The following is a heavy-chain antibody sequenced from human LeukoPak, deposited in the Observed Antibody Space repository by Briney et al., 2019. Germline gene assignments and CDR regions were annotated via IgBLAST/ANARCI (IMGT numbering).Heavy chain of an antibody. D-gene: IGHD2/OR15-2a*01. Sequence: HSGGSLRLSCAASSFTFSSYSMNWVRQAPGKGLEWVAVISYDGSNKYYADSVKGRFTISRDNSENTLYLQMNSLRAEDTAVYYCARERQNRFDYWGQGTLVTVSS. J-gene: IGHJ4*02. CDR3: ARERQNRFDY. V-gene: IGHV3-30*03. CDR1: SFTFSSYS. CDR2: ISYDGSNK.